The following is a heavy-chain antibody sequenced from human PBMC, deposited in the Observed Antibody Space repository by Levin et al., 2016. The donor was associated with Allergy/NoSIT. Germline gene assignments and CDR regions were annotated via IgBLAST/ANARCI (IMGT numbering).Heavy chain of an antibody. CDR3: ARLSGDYNNYMDV. CDR2: IKQDGSEK. CDR1: GFTFSRYW. J-gene: IGHJ6*03. D-gene: IGHD5-12*01. Sequence: GGSLRLSCAASGFTFSRYWMSWVRQAPGKGLEWVANIKQDGSEKYYVDSVKGRFTISRDNAKKTLFLQMNSLRVEDTAVYYCARLSGDYNNYMDVWGKGTTVTVSS. V-gene: IGHV3-7*01.